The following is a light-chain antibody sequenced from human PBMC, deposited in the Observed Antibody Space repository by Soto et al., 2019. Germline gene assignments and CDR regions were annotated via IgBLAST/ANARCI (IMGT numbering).Light chain of an antibody. J-gene: IGKJ1*01. Sequence: DIVMTQSPDSLAVSLGERATINCKSSQSVFSNSNNKNCIAWYQQKSGQPPKLLIYWASSRESGVPDRFSGGGSGTDFTLTISSLQAEDVATYYSQHYYSMPWTFGPGTRVEIK. CDR1: QSVFSNSNNKNC. CDR2: WAS. CDR3: QHYYSMPWT. V-gene: IGKV4-1*01.